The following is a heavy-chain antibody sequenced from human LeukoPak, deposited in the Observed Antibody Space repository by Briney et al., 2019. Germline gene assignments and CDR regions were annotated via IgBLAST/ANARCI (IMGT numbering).Heavy chain of an antibody. V-gene: IGHV3-74*01. CDR3: ARGLEYLDDYGMDV. J-gene: IGHJ6*02. CDR2: INSDGSST. Sequence: GGSLRLSCAASGFTFSSYWMHWVRQAPGKGLVWVSRINSDGSSTSYADSVKGRFTISRDNAKNTLYLQMNSLRAEDTAVYYFARGLEYLDDYGMDVWGQGTTVTVSS. CDR1: GFTFSSYW. D-gene: IGHD2-2*02.